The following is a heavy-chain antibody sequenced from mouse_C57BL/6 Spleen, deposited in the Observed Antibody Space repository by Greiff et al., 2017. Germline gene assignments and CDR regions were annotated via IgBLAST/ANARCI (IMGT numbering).Heavy chain of an antibody. CDR3: ERQWIYYGYDWYFDG. D-gene: IGHD2-2*01. Sequence: DVQLVESGGGLVKPGGSLKLSCAASGFTFSDYGMHWVRQAPEKGLEWVAYISSGSSTIYYADTVKGRFTISGDNAKNTLFLQMTSLRSEDTAMYYCERQWIYYGYDWYFDGWGTGTTVTVSS. CDR2: ISSGSSTI. J-gene: IGHJ1*03. V-gene: IGHV5-17*01. CDR1: GFTFSDYG.